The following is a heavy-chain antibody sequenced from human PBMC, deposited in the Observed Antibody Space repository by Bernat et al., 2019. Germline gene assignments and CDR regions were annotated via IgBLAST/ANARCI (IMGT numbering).Heavy chain of an antibody. D-gene: IGHD3-9*01. V-gene: IGHV3-7*02. CDR2: IKQDASEK. CDR1: GFTFNSHW. Sequence: EVQLVESGGGLVQAGGSLRLSCAASGFTFNSHWMNWVRQAPGRGLEWVASIKQDASEKYYVDSVKGRFTISRDNAKNSLYLQMNNLRVEDTAMYYCAKTGLTNADQWFDTWGQGILVTVSS. CDR3: AKTGLTNADQWFDT. J-gene: IGHJ5*02.